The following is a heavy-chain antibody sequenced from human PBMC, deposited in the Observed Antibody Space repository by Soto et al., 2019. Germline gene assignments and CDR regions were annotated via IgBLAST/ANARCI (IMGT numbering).Heavy chain of an antibody. CDR3: ARDKRITIFGVVIEGDPTDYYGMDV. Sequence: SETLSLTCTVSGGSISSSLRYWGWLRQPPGKGLEWIGSIYNSDYMYYNPSLRSRVSMSVDTSKNHFSLKLASVTAADTAVYYCARDKRITIFGVVIEGDPTDYYGMDVWGQGTTVT. J-gene: IGHJ6*02. D-gene: IGHD3-3*01. CDR1: GGSISSSLRY. CDR2: IYNSDYM. V-gene: IGHV4-39*02.